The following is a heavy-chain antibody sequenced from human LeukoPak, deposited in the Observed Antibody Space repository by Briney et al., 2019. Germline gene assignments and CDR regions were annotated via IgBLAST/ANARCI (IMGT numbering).Heavy chain of an antibody. J-gene: IGHJ5*02. Sequence: PGGSLRLSCAASGFTFSSYAMSWVRQAPGKGLEWVSAISGSGGSTYYADSVKGRFTISRDNSKNTLYLQMNSLRAEDTAVYYCAKGATGYDFWSGYCNWLDPWGQGTLVTVSS. CDR3: AKGATGYDFWSGYCNWLDP. D-gene: IGHD3-3*01. CDR1: GFTFSSYA. V-gene: IGHV3-23*01. CDR2: ISGSGGST.